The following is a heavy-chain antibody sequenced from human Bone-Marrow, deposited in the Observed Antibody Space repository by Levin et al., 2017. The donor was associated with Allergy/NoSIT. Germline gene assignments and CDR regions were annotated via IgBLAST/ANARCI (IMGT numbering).Heavy chain of an antibody. Sequence: PGGSLRLSCTVSGGSISSSNYYWGWIRQPPGKGLEWIGSIYYRGSTYYNPSLKSRVTISVDTSKNQFSLKLSSVTAADTAVYYCAHRFDPWGQGTLVTVSS. J-gene: IGHJ5*02. CDR1: GGSISSSNYY. CDR3: AHRFDP. V-gene: IGHV4-39*01. CDR2: IYYRGST.